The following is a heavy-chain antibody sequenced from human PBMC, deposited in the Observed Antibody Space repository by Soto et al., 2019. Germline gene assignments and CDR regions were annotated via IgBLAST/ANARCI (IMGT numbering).Heavy chain of an antibody. CDR2: VSASGATI. D-gene: IGHD5-12*01. V-gene: IGHV3-48*03. CDR3: TKEKSVVNSGYDAFDV. CDR1: GFTFSDYE. J-gene: IGHJ3*01. Sequence: PVGSLRLSCAASGFTFSDYEMDWVRQAPGKGLEWVAYVSASGATIFYADSVKGRFIISRDNAESSLFLQMNSLRADDTAVYYCTKEKSVVNSGYDAFDVWGQGTMVTVSS.